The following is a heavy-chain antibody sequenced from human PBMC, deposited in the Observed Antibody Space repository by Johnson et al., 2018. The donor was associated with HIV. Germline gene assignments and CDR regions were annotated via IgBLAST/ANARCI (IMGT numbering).Heavy chain of an antibody. V-gene: IGHV3-30-3*01. CDR1: GFTFSSYA. Sequence: QVQLVESGGGVVQPGRSLRLSCAASGFTFSSYAMHWFRQAPGKGLERVAVISYDGSNKYYADSVKGQFTISRDNSKNTLYLPMNSLRAEDTALYYCAKDTTFSSSHAFDIWGQGTMVTVSS. CDR2: ISYDGSNK. D-gene: IGHD6-6*01. J-gene: IGHJ3*02. CDR3: AKDTTFSSSHAFDI.